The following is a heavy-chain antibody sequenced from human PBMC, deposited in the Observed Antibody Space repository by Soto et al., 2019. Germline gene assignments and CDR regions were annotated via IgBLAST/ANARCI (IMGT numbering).Heavy chain of an antibody. Sequence: QVQLQESVPGLVKPSVTLSLTCTVSGGSINNQYWSWIRQPPGKGLESRGSVYYNGITNYNPSLKRRVTMSVDTSKKQLSLNLTSLTAADTGMYYCTRANWYSEYWGQGALVTVSS. CDR3: TRANWYSEY. CDR2: VYYNGIT. D-gene: IGHD2-8*01. V-gene: IGHV4-59*11. CDR1: GGSINNQY. J-gene: IGHJ4*02.